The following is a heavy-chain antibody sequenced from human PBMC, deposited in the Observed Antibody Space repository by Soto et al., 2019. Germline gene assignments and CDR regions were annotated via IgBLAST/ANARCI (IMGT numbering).Heavy chain of an antibody. V-gene: IGHV1-2*02. J-gene: IGHJ4*02. CDR1: GYTFTGYY. CDR3: ARDATDAGASTGLGY. CDR2: IDHNSGGT. D-gene: IGHD2-8*02. Sequence: ASVKVSCKASGYTFTGYYMYWVRQAPGQGLEWMGWIDHNSGGTNYEPNLKGRVTMTGDKSMRTAYMRVSGLTSEDTAVYYCARDATDAGASTGLGYWGQGTPVTVSS.